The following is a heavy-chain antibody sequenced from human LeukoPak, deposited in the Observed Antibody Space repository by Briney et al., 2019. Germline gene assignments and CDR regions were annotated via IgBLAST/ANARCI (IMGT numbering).Heavy chain of an antibody. CDR1: GFTFSSYG. V-gene: IGHV3-30*18. CDR3: AEAPLYYYDRGDAFDI. CDR2: ISYDGSNK. D-gene: IGHD3-22*01. Sequence: PGGSLRLSCAASGFTFSSYGMHWVRQAPGKGLEWVAVISYDGSNKYYADSVKGRFTISRDNSKNTLYLQMNSLRAEDTAVYYCAEAPLYYYDRGDAFDIWGQGTMVTVSS. J-gene: IGHJ3*02.